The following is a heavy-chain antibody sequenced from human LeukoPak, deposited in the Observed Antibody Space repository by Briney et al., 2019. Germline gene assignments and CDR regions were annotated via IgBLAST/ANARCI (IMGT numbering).Heavy chain of an antibody. V-gene: IGHV4-34*01. CDR1: GGSFSGYY. J-gene: IGHJ4*02. CDR2: INHSGST. Sequence: SETLSLTCAVYGGSFSGYYWSWIRQPPGKGLEWIGEINHSGSTNYNPSLKSRVTILIDKSKNQFSLKLSSVTAADTAVYYCASGDLYYFDYWGQGTLVTVSS. CDR3: ASGDLYYFDY.